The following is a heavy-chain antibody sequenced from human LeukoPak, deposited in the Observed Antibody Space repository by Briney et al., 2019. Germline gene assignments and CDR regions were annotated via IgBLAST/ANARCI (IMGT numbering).Heavy chain of an antibody. J-gene: IGHJ4*02. CDR1: GFTFNTYR. Sequence: GGSLRLSCAASGFTFNTYRMHWVRQAPGKGLEYVSGISINGDSTYYVNSVKGRFTISRDNSKNTLHLQMGSLRAEDMAVYYCARDPGYCRSGKCFSRFDHWGRGALVTVSS. CDR3: ARDPGYCRSGKCFSRFDH. D-gene: IGHD2-15*01. V-gene: IGHV3-64*01. CDR2: ISINGDST.